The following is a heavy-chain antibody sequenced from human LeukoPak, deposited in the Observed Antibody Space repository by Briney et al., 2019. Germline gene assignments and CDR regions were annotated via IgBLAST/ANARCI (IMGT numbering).Heavy chain of an antibody. CDR1: GYSIRSGYY. CDR2: FYQNGNT. Sequence: SETLSLTCSVSGYSIRSGYYWGWIRPSPGKGLEWIGSFYQNGNTYYNPSLKNRVTISVDTSKNQFFLKLSSVTAADTAVYYCAREGYGSGNYYKISQCDYWGQGTLVTVSS. J-gene: IGHJ4*02. V-gene: IGHV4-38-2*02. CDR3: AREGYGSGNYYKISQCDY. D-gene: IGHD3-10*01.